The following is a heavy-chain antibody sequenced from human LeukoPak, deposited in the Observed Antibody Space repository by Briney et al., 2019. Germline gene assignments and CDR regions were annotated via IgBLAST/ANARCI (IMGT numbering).Heavy chain of an antibody. CDR3: AGTVATIAGYYYGMDV. Sequence: GASVKVSCKASGGTFSSYAISWVRQAPGQGLEWMGRIIPILGIANYAQKFQGRVTITADKSTSTAYMELSSLRSEDTAVYYCAGTVATIAGYYYGMDVWGQGTTVTVPS. CDR2: IIPILGIA. CDR1: GGTFSSYA. D-gene: IGHD5-12*01. V-gene: IGHV1-69*04. J-gene: IGHJ6*02.